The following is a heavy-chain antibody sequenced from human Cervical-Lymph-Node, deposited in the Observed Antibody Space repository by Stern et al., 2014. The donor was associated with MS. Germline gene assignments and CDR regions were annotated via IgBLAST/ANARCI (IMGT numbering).Heavy chain of an antibody. CDR1: GGTFSTDT. Sequence: QVQLVQSGAEVRKPGSSVKVSCKSSGGTFSTDTFSRVRQAPGQGLEWIGGIIPVFGTANYAQKFQGRVSITADESATTAYMELSVLRSEDTAIYYCARGGLAAGGAPTFLYYWGQGTLVIVSS. J-gene: IGHJ4*02. D-gene: IGHD6-13*01. CDR3: ARGGLAAGGAPTFLYY. CDR2: IIPVFGTA. V-gene: IGHV1-69*01.